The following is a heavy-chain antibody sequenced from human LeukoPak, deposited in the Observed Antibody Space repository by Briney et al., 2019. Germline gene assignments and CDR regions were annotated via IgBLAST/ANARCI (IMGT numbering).Heavy chain of an antibody. J-gene: IGHJ4*02. CDR3: ARELTGYWQQY. D-gene: IGHD3-9*01. V-gene: IGHV3-30*04. CDR1: GFTFSNFA. CDR2: ISYDGSNQ. Sequence: GRSLRLSCAASGFTFSNFAMHWVRQAPGKGLEWVAIISYDGSNQYYADSVKGRCTISRDSSQNMLYLQMNSLRAEDTAVYYCARELTGYWQQYWGQGTLVTVSS.